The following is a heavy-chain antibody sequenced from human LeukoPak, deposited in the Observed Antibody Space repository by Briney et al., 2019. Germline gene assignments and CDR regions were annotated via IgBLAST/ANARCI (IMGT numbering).Heavy chain of an antibody. CDR3: AREPYCTNGVCSAY. V-gene: IGHV4-4*07. CDR1: GGSISSYY. Sequence: KPSETLSLTCTVSGGSISSYYWSWIRQPAGKGLEWIGRIYTSGNTNYNPSLKSRVTMSVDTSKNQFSLKLSSVTAADTAVYYCAREPYCTNGVCSAYRGQGTLVTVSS. CDR2: IYTSGNT. J-gene: IGHJ4*02. D-gene: IGHD2-8*01.